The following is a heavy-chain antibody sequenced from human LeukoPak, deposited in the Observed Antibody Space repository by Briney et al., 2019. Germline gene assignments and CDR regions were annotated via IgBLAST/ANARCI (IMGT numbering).Heavy chain of an antibody. CDR1: VFTFSRYW. V-gene: IGHV3-7*01. J-gene: IGHJ4*02. Sequence: PGGSLRLSCAASVFTFSRYWMSWVRQARWKGLEWVANIKEDGSEKYYVESVKGRCTISRDNAKKSLYLQMNSLRAEDTAVYYCASRMRDWNDGLDYWGQGTLVTVSS. CDR3: ASRMRDWNDGLDY. CDR2: IKEDGSEK. D-gene: IGHD1-1*01.